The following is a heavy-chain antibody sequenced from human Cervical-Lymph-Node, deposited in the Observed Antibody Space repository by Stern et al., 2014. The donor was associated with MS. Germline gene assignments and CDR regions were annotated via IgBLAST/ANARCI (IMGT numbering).Heavy chain of an antibody. D-gene: IGHD5-12*01. V-gene: IGHV1-69*01. Sequence: QVQLVESGAEVKKPGSSVKVSCKASGGTFSSYAISWVRQAPGKGIEWMGGIIPIFGTANYAQKFQGRVTITADESTSTAYMELSSLRSEDTAVYYCARAELYSGYDRNWFDPWGQGTLVTVSS. CDR2: IIPIFGTA. CDR1: GGTFSSYA. J-gene: IGHJ5*02. CDR3: ARAELYSGYDRNWFDP.